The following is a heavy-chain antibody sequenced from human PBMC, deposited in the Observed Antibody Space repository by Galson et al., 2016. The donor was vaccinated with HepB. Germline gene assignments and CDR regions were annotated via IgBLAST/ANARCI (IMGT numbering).Heavy chain of an antibody. CDR1: GFTFTTYD. D-gene: IGHD2-15*01. Sequence: SVKVSCKASGFTFTTYDINWLRQATGQGLEWLGWMIPNSGTTGYAQKFQGRVTMTRNTSISTAYMELSSLRSEDTAVYYCARGRYCSGGSCYGGFDYWGQGALVTVSS. J-gene: IGHJ4*02. CDR2: MIPNSGTT. V-gene: IGHV1-8*01. CDR3: ARGRYCSGGSCYGGFDY.